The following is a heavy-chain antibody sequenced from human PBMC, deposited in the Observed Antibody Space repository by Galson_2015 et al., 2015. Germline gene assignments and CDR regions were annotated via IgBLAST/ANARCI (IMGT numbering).Heavy chain of an antibody. CDR2: IIPIFGTA. CDR1: GGTFSSYA. Sequence: SVKVSCKASGGTFSSYAISWVRQAPGQGLEWMGGIIPIFGTANYAQKFQGRVTITADESTSTAYMELSSLKSEDTAVYYCARDRGSRIVVVPATYYYYGMDVWGQGTTVTVSS. J-gene: IGHJ6*02. CDR3: ARDRGSRIVVVPATYYYYGMDV. V-gene: IGHV1-69*13. D-gene: IGHD2-2*01.